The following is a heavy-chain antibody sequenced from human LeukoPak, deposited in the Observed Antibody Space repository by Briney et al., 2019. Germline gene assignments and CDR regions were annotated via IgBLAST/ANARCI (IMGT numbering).Heavy chain of an antibody. J-gene: IGHJ4*02. D-gene: IGHD5-18*01. Sequence: SETLSLTCTVSGGSISSSSYYWGWIRQPPGKGLEWIGSIYYSGSTYYNPSLKSRVTISVDTSKNQFSLKLSSVTAADTAVYYCAREAPQDKRGYSYGYPAGFDYWGQGTLVTVSS. CDR2: IYYSGST. CDR3: AREAPQDKRGYSYGYPAGFDY. CDR1: GGSISSSSYY. V-gene: IGHV4-39*07.